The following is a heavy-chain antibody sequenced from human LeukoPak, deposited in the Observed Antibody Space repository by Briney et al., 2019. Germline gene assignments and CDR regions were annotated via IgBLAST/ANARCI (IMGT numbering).Heavy chain of an antibody. D-gene: IGHD4-23*01. CDR1: GFTFSSYW. CDR2: IKQDGSDK. V-gene: IGHV3-7*01. J-gene: IGHJ4*02. CDR3: ARDSGGNDY. Sequence: GGSLRLSCEASGFTFSSYWMSWVRQAPGKGLEWVANIKQDGSDKYYVDSVKGRFTISRDNAKNSLYLQMNSLRAEDTAMYYCARDSGGNDYRGQGTLVTVSS.